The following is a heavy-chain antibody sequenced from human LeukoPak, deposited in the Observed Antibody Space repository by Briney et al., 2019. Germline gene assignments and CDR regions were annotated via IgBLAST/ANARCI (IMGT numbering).Heavy chain of an antibody. Sequence: GASVKVSCKASGYTFTSYAMHWVRQAPGQRLGWMGWINAGNGNTKYSQKFQGRVTITRDTSASTAYMELSSLRSEDTAVYYCARGPLLRYFDWLKGPLDYWGQGTLVTVSS. D-gene: IGHD3-9*01. CDR2: INAGNGNT. J-gene: IGHJ4*02. CDR1: GYTFTSYA. V-gene: IGHV1-3*01. CDR3: ARGPLLRYFDWLKGPLDY.